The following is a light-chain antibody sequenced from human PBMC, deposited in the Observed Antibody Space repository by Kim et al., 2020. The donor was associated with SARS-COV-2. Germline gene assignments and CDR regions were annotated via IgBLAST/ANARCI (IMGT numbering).Light chain of an antibody. J-gene: IGKJ1*01. CDR2: WAS. V-gene: IGKV4-1*01. Sequence: DIVMTQSPDSLAVSLGERATIYCKSSQSLLYSSNNKNYLAWYQQKPGQPPKLLIYWASTRESGVPDRFSGSGSGTDFTLTISSLQAEDVAVYYCQQYFSTPQTFGQGTKVDIK. CDR1: QSLLYSSNNKNY. CDR3: QQYFSTPQT.